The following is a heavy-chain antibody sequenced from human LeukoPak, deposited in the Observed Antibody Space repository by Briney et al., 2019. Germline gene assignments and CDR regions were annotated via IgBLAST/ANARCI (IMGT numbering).Heavy chain of an antibody. Sequence: ASVKVSCKASGYTFTSYDINWVRQATGQGLEWMGWMNPNSGNTGYAQKFQGRVTMTRDTSTSTVYMELSSLRSEDTAVYYCARTMVRGVTPDYWGQGTLVTVSS. CDR1: GYTFTSYD. CDR3: ARTMVRGVTPDY. CDR2: MNPNSGNT. V-gene: IGHV1-8*01. D-gene: IGHD3-10*01. J-gene: IGHJ4*02.